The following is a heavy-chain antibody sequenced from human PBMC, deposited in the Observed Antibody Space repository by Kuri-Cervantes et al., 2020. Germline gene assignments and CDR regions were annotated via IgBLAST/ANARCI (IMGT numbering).Heavy chain of an antibody. CDR2: IKSKTDGGTT. CDR3: HANPYYYDSSGYYSRHIDY. J-gene: IGHJ4*02. D-gene: IGHD3-22*01. V-gene: IGHV3-15*01. CDR1: GFTFSDYY. Sequence: GESLKISCAASGFTFSDYYMSWVRQAPGKGLEWVGRIKSKTDGGTTDYAAPVKGRLTISRDDSKNTLYLQMNSLKTEDTAVYYCHANPYYYDSSGYYSRHIDYWGQGTLVTVSS.